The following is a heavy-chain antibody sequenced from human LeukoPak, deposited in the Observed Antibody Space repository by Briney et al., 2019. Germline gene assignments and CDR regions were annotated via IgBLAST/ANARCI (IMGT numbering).Heavy chain of an antibody. D-gene: IGHD6-19*01. V-gene: IGHV4-39*01. Sequence: TSETLSLTCTVSGGSISSSSYYWGWIRQPPGKGLEWIGSIYYSGSTYYNPFLKSRVTISVDTSKNQFSLKLSSVTAADTAVYYCARLFVYSSGRYERDYWGQGTLVTVSS. J-gene: IGHJ4*02. CDR2: IYYSGST. CDR1: GGSISSSSYY. CDR3: ARLFVYSSGRYERDY.